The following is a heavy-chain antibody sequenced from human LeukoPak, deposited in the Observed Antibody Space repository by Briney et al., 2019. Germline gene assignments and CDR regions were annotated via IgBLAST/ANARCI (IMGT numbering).Heavy chain of an antibody. D-gene: IGHD1-7*01. CDR2: ISGSGGST. CDR1: GFTFSSYA. V-gene: IGHV3-23*01. CDR3: AKQYNWNYAGDWFDP. J-gene: IGHJ5*02. Sequence: GGSLRLSCAASGFTFSSYAMSWARQAPGKGLEWVSAISGSGGSTYYADSVKGRFTISRDNSRNTLYLQMNSLRAEDTAVYYCAKQYNWNYAGDWFDPWGQGTLVTVSS.